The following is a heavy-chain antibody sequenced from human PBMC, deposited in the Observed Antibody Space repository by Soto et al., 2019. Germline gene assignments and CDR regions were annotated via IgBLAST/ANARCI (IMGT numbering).Heavy chain of an antibody. J-gene: IGHJ6*02. D-gene: IGHD4-4*01. Sequence: GASVKVSCKASGGTFSSYVISWVRQAPGQGLEWMGGIIPIFGTANYAQKFQGRVTITADKSTSTAYMELSSLRSEDTAVYYCARDTGPTVTTFSSSYYYYGMDVWGQGTTVTVSS. CDR3: ARDTGPTVTTFSSSYYYYGMDV. V-gene: IGHV1-69*06. CDR1: GGTFSSYV. CDR2: IIPIFGTA.